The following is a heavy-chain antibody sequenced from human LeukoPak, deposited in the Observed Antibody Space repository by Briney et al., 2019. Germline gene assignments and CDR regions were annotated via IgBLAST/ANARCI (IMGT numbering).Heavy chain of an antibody. Sequence: SQTLSLTCAISGDSVSSNSAAWNWIRQSPSRGLEWLGRTYYRSKWYNDYAVSVQSRITINPDTSKNQFSLQLNSVTPEDTAVYYCARDRAAALSYYHYMDVWGKGTTVTVSS. J-gene: IGHJ6*03. CDR3: ARDRAAALSYYHYMDV. V-gene: IGHV6-1*01. CDR2: TYYRSKWYN. D-gene: IGHD6-13*01. CDR1: GDSVSSNSAA.